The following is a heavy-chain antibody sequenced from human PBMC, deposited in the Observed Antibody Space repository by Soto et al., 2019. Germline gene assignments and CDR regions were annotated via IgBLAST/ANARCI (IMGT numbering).Heavy chain of an antibody. CDR1: GDSVGSRTSY. Sequence: SETLSLTCTVSGDSVGSRTSYWSWIRQPPGKGLEWIGYVANSGTTNYNPSLKSRATLSLDTSNNQFSLKLASVTAADAAVYYCAMAGNYRYVDSWRQGVLVTVSS. J-gene: IGHJ4*02. D-gene: IGHD1-7*01. CDR3: AMAGNYRYVDS. CDR2: VANSGTT. V-gene: IGHV4-61*01.